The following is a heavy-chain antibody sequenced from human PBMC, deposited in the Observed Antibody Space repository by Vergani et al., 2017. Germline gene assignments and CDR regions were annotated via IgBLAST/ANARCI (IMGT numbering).Heavy chain of an antibody. CDR2: ISGSGGST. Sequence: EVQLLESGGGLVQPGGSLRLSCAASGFTFSSYAMSWVRQAPGKGLEWVSAISGSGGSTDYADALKGRFTISRDNSKNTLYLQMNSLRAEDTAVYYCAQGTVTTNDYWGQGTLVTVSS. V-gene: IGHV3-23*01. J-gene: IGHJ4*02. CDR1: GFTFSSYA. CDR3: AQGTVTTNDY. D-gene: IGHD4-17*01.